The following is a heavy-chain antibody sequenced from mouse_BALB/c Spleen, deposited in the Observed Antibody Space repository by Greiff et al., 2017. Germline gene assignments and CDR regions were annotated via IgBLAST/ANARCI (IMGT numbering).Heavy chain of an antibody. CDR2: IYPGDGDT. J-gene: IGHJ2*01. CDR3: ARWGY. V-gene: IGHV1-87*01. CDR1: GYTFTSYW. D-gene: IGHD2-3*01. Sequence: VMLVESGAELARPGASVKLSCKASGYTFTSYWMQWVKQRPGQGLEWIGAIYPGDGDTRYTQKFKGKATLTADKSSSTAYMQLSSLASEDSAVYYCARWGYWGQGTTLTVSS.